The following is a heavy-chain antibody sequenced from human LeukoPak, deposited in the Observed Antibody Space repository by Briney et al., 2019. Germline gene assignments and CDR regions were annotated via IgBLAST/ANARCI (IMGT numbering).Heavy chain of an antibody. Sequence: GGSLRLSCAASGFTFSSYEMNWVRQAPGKGLEWVSYISSSGSTIYYADSVKGRFTISRDNAKNSLYLQMNSLRAEDTAVYYCAREYSDTAMARWGQGTLVTVSS. CDR1: GFTFSSYE. V-gene: IGHV3-48*03. J-gene: IGHJ4*02. D-gene: IGHD5-18*01. CDR3: AREYSDTAMAR. CDR2: ISSSGSTI.